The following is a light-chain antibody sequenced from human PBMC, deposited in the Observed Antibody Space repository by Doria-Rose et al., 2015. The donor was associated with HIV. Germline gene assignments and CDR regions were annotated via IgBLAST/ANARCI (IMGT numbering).Light chain of an antibody. CDR3: QQAYRSPPWK. V-gene: IGKV1-39*01. J-gene: IGKJ1*01. CDR2: AAS. CDR1: QTVSTY. Sequence: TQSPSSLSASIGDRVTITCRASQTVSTYLNWCQQGPGKAPKLLIYAASRWQGCVPSRCSGSGSGTDFTITISGPQPGAFAPYECQQAYRSPPWKCGQGTKVEMK.